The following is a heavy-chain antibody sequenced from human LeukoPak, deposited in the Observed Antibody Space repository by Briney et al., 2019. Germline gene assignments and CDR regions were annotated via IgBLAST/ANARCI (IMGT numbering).Heavy chain of an antibody. Sequence: GGSLRLSCAASGFTFSSYWMSWVRQAPGKGLEWVANMKQDGSEKSYVDSVKGRFTISRDNAKNSLYLQMNSLRAEDTAVYYCARTDRQYSGGTEDYWGQGTLVTVSS. D-gene: IGHD5-12*01. J-gene: IGHJ4*02. CDR1: GFTFSSYW. V-gene: IGHV3-7*01. CDR3: ARTDRQYSGGTEDY. CDR2: MKQDGSEK.